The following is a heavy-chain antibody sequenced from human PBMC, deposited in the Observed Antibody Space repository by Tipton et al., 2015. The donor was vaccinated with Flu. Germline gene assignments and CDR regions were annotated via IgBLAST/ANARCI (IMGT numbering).Heavy chain of an antibody. V-gene: IGHV4-4*07. Sequence: TLSLTCSVSGDSISSNYWSWIRQPAGKGLEWIGRIYVTGSANYNPSLKSRVTMSVDTSKSQFSLRLSSVTAADTAVYYCARLSYYDVDLKNFYFDYWGQGALVTVSS. J-gene: IGHJ4*02. CDR3: ARLSYYDVDLKNFYFDY. D-gene: IGHD3-10*02. CDR2: IYVTGSA. CDR1: GDSISSNY.